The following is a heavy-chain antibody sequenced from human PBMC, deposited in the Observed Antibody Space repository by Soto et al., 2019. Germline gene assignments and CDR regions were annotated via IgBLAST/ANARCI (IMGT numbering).Heavy chain of an antibody. J-gene: IGHJ3*02. CDR1: GFTFSDAW. CDR2: IKSKAYGGTT. CDR3: TRDPRHIVVVTARLRDAFDI. V-gene: IGHV3-15*01. Sequence: PGGSLRLSCAASGFTFSDAWMSWVRQAPGKGLEWVGRIKSKAYGGTTEYAASVKGRFTISRDDSKSIAYLQMNSLKTEDTAVYYCTRDPRHIVVVTARLRDAFDIWGQGTMVTVSS. D-gene: IGHD2-21*02.